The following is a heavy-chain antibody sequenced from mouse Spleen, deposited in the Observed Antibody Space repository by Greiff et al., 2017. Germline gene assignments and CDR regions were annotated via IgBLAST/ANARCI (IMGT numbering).Heavy chain of an antibody. CDR2: IDPEDGKT. CDR3: ARSDYYGGYFDV. Sequence: EVQLQQSGAELVKPGASVKLSCTASGFNIKDYYMHWVKQRTEQGLEWLGGIDPEDGKTKYAPNFQGKATITADTSSNTAYLKLSSLTSEDTAVYYCARSDYYGGYFDVWGAGTTVTVSS. V-gene: IGHV14-2*01. CDR1: GFNIKDYY. D-gene: IGHD1-1*01. J-gene: IGHJ1*01.